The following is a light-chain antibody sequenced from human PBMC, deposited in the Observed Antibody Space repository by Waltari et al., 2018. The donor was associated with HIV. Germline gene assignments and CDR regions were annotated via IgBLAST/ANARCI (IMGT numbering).Light chain of an antibody. CDR3: HVWDRSSDHHV. J-gene: IGLJ1*01. Sequence: SYVLTPPPSVSVAPGQTDRINCWGNNIRSNRDHWYQQKAGQAPVLVVYNASDRPSGIPERFSGSNSGNTATLTISRVEAGDEADYYCHVWDRSSDHHVFGTGTKVTVL. CDR1: NIRSNR. CDR2: NAS. V-gene: IGLV3-21*02.